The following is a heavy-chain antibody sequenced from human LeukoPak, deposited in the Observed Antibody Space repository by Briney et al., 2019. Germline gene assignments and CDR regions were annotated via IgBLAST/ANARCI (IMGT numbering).Heavy chain of an antibody. V-gene: IGHV1-2*02. CDR3: ARGSYDSSDFEYFHH. J-gene: IGHJ1*01. CDR1: GYTFTGYY. D-gene: IGHD3-22*01. Sequence: ASVKVSCKASGYTFTGYYMHWVRQAPGQGLEWMGLINPGGGSTRYARQFQGRVTMTRDTSISTAYMELNRLRSDDTAVYYCARGSYDSSDFEYFHHWGQGTLVTVSS. CDR2: INPGGGST.